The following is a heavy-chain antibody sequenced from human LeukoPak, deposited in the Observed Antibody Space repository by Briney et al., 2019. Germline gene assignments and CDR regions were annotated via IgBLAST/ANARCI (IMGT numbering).Heavy chain of an antibody. CDR2: TSFDGTTK. V-gene: IGHV3-30*04. CDR1: GFTFSTYA. Sequence: GGSLRLSCAASGFTFSTYAMHWVGQDPGKGLEWVAVTSFDGTTKYYADSVKGRFTVSRGNSKNTLILQMNSLRAEDTAVYYCARGSSTNCYGGNCFYYYMAVWGKGTTVTVSS. J-gene: IGHJ6*03. D-gene: IGHD2-2*01. CDR3: ARGSSTNCYGGNCFYYYMAV.